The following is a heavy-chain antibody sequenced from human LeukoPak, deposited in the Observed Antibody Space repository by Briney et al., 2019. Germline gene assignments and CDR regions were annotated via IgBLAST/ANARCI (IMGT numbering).Heavy chain of an antibody. D-gene: IGHD4-17*01. CDR2: IRYDGSNK. CDR1: GFTFSSYG. V-gene: IGHV3-30*02. J-gene: IGHJ4*02. CDR3: AIDPYGDYFWDY. Sequence: GGSLTLSCAASGFTFSSYGMHWVRQAPGKGLEWVAFIRYDGSNKYYADSVKGRFTISRDKSKNTLYLQMNSLRAEDTAVYYCAIDPYGDYFWDYWGQGTLVTVSS.